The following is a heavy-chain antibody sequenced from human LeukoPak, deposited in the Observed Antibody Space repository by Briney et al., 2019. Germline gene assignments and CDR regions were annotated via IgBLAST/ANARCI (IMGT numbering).Heavy chain of an antibody. Sequence: PETLSLTCAVYGGSFSGYYWSWIRQPPGKGLEWIGEINHSGSTNYNPSLKSRVTISVDTSKNQFSLKLSSVTAADTAVYYCAVPRGYYDYFDYWGQGTLVTVSS. V-gene: IGHV4-34*01. D-gene: IGHD1-26*01. J-gene: IGHJ4*02. CDR3: AVPRGYYDYFDY. CDR2: INHSGST. CDR1: GGSFSGYY.